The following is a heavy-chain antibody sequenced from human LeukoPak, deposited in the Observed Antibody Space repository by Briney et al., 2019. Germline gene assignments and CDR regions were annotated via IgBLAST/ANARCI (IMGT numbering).Heavy chain of an antibody. CDR1: GFTFGGRL. CDR3: HPLAFVTN. Sequence: GGSLRLSCAVSGFTFGGRLMHWVRQAPGKGLVWVALIKDDGSTTNYADSVKGRFTASRDDAKNTVYLQMSSLRAEDTAVYYCHPLAFVTNWGQGTLVTVSS. CDR2: IKDDGSTT. V-gene: IGHV3-74*01. J-gene: IGHJ4*02. D-gene: IGHD2-8*01.